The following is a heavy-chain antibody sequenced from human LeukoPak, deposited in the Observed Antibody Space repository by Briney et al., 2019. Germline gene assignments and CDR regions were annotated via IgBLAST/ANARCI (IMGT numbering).Heavy chain of an antibody. V-gene: IGHV3-48*01. CDR2: ISSSSSTI. Sequence: GGSLRLSCAASGFTFSNYGINWVRQAPGKGLEWVSYISSSSSTINYADSVKGRFTISRDNAKNSLYLQMNSLRAEDTAVYYCARGGAARPDYWGQGTLVTVSS. CDR3: ARGGAARPDY. D-gene: IGHD6-6*01. CDR1: GFTFSNYG. J-gene: IGHJ4*02.